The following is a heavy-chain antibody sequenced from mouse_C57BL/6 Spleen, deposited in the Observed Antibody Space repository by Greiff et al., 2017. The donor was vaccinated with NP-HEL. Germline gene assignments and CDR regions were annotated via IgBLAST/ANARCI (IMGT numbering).Heavy chain of an antibody. Sequence: QVQLQQSGAELVRPGSSVKLSCKASGYTFTSYWMHWVKQRPIQGLEWIGNIDPSDSETHYNQKFKDKATLTVDKSSSTAYMQLSSLTSEDSAVYYCARKANSNYFWYFDVWGTGTTVTVSS. D-gene: IGHD2-5*01. CDR1: GYTFTSYW. J-gene: IGHJ1*03. CDR2: IDPSDSET. V-gene: IGHV1-52*01. CDR3: ARKANSNYFWYFDV.